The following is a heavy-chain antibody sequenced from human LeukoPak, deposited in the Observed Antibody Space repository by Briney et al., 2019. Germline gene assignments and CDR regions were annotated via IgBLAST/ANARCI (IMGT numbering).Heavy chain of an antibody. CDR2: IIPIFCTA. D-gene: IGHD1-26*01. J-gene: IGHJ4*02. V-gene: IGHV1-69*13. Sequence: GASVKVSCKAFGGTFSSYAISWVRQAPGQGLEWMGGIIPIFCTANYAQKFQGRVTITADESTSTAYMELSSLRSEDTAVYYCARGLSRGSYYAFDYWGQGTLVTVSS. CDR3: ARGLSRGSYYAFDY. CDR1: GGTFSSYA.